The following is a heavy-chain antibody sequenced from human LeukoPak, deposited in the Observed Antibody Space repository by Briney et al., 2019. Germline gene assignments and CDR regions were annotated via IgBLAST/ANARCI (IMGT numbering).Heavy chain of an antibody. CDR3: AADRGYSSGWQLDY. V-gene: IGHV1-3*01. CDR2: INAGNGNT. J-gene: IGHJ4*02. D-gene: IGHD6-19*01. Sequence: ASVKVSCKASGYTFTSYAMHWVRQAPGQRLEWMGWINAGNGNTKYSQKFQERVTITRDMSTSTAYMELSSLRSEDTAVYYCAADRGYSSGWQLDYWGQGTLVTVSS. CDR1: GYTFTSYA.